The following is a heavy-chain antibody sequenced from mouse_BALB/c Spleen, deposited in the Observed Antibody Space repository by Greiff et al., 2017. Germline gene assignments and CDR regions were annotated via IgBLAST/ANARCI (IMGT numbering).Heavy chain of an antibody. D-gene: IGHD2-1*01. CDR2: IRNKANGYTT. CDR1: GFTFTDYY. J-gene: IGHJ2*01. CDR3: ARDSYGNYYFDY. V-gene: IGHV7-3*02. Sequence: EVKLVASGGGLVQPGGSLRLSCATSGFTFTDYYMSWVRQPPGKALEWLGFIRNKANGYTTEYSASVKGRFTISRDNSQSILYLQMNTLRAEDSATYYCARDSYGNYYFDYWGQGTTLTVSS.